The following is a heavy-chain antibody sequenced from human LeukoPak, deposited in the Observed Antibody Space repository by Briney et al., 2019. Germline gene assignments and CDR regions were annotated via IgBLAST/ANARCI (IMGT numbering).Heavy chain of an antibody. CDR2: INPSSGGT. V-gene: IGHV1-2*04. Sequence: ASVKVSSKASGYTFTGYYMHWVRQAPGQGLQWMGWINPSSGGTNYAQKFQGWVTMTRDTSISTAYMELSRLRSDDTAVYYCAREDNTLPYFQHWGQGTLVTVSS. D-gene: IGHD2-15*01. CDR3: AREDNTLPYFQH. CDR1: GYTFTGYY. J-gene: IGHJ1*01.